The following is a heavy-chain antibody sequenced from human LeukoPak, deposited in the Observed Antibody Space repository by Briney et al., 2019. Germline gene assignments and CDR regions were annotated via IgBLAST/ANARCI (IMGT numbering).Heavy chain of an antibody. CDR3: VRGPPNWGYDY. D-gene: IGHD7-27*01. CDR1: GYTFTSYD. Sequence: ASVKVSCKASGYTFTSYDFNWVRQATGQRPEWMGWMSPNSGDTGYAQKFQDRVTMTRNASISTAYMELSSLRSDDTAVYYCVRGPPNWGYDYWGPGTLVTVSS. V-gene: IGHV1-8*01. J-gene: IGHJ4*02. CDR2: MSPNSGDT.